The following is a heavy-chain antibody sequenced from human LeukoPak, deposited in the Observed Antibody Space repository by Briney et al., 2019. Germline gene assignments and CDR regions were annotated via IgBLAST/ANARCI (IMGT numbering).Heavy chain of an antibody. CDR1: GGSFSGYY. Sequence: SETLSLTCAVYGGSFSGYYWSWIRQPPGKGLEWIGYIYYSGSTNYNPSLKSRVTISVDTSKNQFSLKLSSVTAADTAVYYCARAVSGYYSDYFDYWGQGTLVTVSS. V-gene: IGHV4-59*01. CDR3: ARAVSGYYSDYFDY. D-gene: IGHD3-22*01. CDR2: IYYSGST. J-gene: IGHJ4*02.